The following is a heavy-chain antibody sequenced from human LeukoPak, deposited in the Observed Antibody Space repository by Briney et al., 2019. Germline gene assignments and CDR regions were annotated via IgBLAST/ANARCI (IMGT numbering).Heavy chain of an antibody. D-gene: IGHD3-10*01. CDR2: MSADGINT. CDR1: GFIFNDYA. CDR3: ATEGGRGFDD. J-gene: IGHJ4*02. V-gene: IGHV3-30-3*01. Sequence: GTSLRLSCKASGFIFNDYAMHWVRQAPGKGLEWVAVMSADGINTFYAASVRGRFTISRDNAKNSLFLQMNSLRVEDTAVYYCATEGGRGFDDWGQGTLVTVSS.